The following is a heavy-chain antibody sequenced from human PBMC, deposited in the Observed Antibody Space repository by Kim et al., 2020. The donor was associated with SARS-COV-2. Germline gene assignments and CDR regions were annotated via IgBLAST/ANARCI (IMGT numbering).Heavy chain of an antibody. CDR2: IYYSGST. V-gene: IGHV4-59*13. D-gene: IGHD3-16*01. Sequence: SETLSLTCTVSGGSISSYYWSWIRQPPGKGLEWIGYIYYSGSTNYNPSLKSRVTISVDTSKNQFSLKLSSVTAADTAVYYCARVYYDTAGHYFDYWGQGTLLTVSS. CDR3: ARVYYDTAGHYFDY. CDR1: GGSISSYY. J-gene: IGHJ4*02.